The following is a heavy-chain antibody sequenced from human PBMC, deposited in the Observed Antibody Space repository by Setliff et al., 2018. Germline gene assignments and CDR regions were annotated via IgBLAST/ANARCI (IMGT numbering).Heavy chain of an antibody. V-gene: IGHV4-39*02. D-gene: IGHD1-26*01. CDR2: MYFGGTT. CDR1: SNYG. CDR3: ARAGAPISHDQWFES. Sequence: SNYGMHWVRQAPGKGLEWIASMYFGGTTQYNPSLKSRVTISVDTSKNRFTLNLRSVTAADTAVYYCARAGAPISHDQWFESWGQGTLVTVSS. J-gene: IGHJ5*01.